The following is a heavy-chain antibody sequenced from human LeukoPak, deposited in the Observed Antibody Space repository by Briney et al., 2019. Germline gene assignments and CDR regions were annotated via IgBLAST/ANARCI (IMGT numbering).Heavy chain of an antibody. Sequence: PSETLSLTCTVSGGSISGHYWSWIRQPPGKEPEWIGFIYYTGRTRYNPSLQRRVTISADTSKNHFSLKLTSMTPADAATYYCARLLDKDSSGDPDTFDVWGQGTKVTVSS. J-gene: IGHJ3*01. V-gene: IGHV4-59*11. CDR1: GGSISGHY. CDR3: ARLLDKDSSGDPDTFDV. CDR2: IYYTGRT. D-gene: IGHD3-22*01.